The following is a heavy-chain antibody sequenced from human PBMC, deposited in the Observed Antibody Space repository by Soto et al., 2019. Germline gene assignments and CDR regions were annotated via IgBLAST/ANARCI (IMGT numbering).Heavy chain of an antibody. CDR2: IYNDGKT. CDR3: AKMLYDFWSGYLFDP. D-gene: IGHD3-3*01. J-gene: IGHJ5*02. CDR1: GLPVSSNY. Sequence: GGSLRLSCAASGLPVSSNYMSWVRQAPGKGLEWVSVIYNDGKTYYADSVKGRFTISRDASKNTLHLQMDSLRDEDTAVYYCAKMLYDFWSGYLFDPWGQGTLVTVSS. V-gene: IGHV3-53*01.